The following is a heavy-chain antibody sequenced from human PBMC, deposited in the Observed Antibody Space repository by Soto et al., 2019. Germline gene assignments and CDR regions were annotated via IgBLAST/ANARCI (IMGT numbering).Heavy chain of an antibody. CDR2: VSTSGRST. D-gene: IGHD2-15*01. V-gene: IGHV3-64D*06. J-gene: IGHJ4*02. CDR1: GFIFSEST. Sequence: QSVGSLRLSCSASGFIFSESTIYWVRQVPGKGLEAISAVSTSGRSTYYADSVKDRFTTSRDNSKNTLFLQMGSLRPEDTAIYYCVKQAHGLDGVAFDYWGQGTQVTVSS. CDR3: VKQAHGLDGVAFDY.